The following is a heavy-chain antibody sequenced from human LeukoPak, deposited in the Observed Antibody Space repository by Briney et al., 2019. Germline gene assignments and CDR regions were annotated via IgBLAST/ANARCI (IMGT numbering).Heavy chain of an antibody. Sequence: ASVKVSCKASGYTFTSYYMHWVRQAPGQGLEGMGIINPSDGSTRYPQKFQGRVTTTRDTSTSTVYMELSSLRSEDTAVYYCARDPTAYSGSYSFDYWGQGTLVTVSS. CDR2: INPSDGST. CDR3: ARDPTAYSGSYSFDY. D-gene: IGHD1-26*01. CDR1: GYTFTSYY. V-gene: IGHV1-46*01. J-gene: IGHJ4*02.